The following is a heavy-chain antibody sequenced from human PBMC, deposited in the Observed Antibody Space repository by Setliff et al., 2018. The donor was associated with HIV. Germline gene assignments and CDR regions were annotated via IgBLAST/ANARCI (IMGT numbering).Heavy chain of an antibody. CDR3: AKHLRVYYYDSSGYSPYFEY. D-gene: IGHD3-22*01. V-gene: IGHV3-23*01. CDR2: ISGSGGST. J-gene: IGHJ4*02. Sequence: PGGSLRLSCAASGFTFSNAWMSWVRQAPGKGLEWVSAISGSGGSTYYADSVKGRFTISRDNSKNTLYLQMNSLRAEDTAIYYCAKHLRVYYYDSSGYSPYFEYWGQGTLVTVSS. CDR1: GFTFSNAW.